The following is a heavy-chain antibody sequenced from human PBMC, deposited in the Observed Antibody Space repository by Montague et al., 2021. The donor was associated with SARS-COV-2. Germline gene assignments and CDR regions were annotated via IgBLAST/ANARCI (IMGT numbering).Heavy chain of an antibody. V-gene: IGHV6-1*01. CDR3: ARGWVATIPHMDN. J-gene: IGHJ4*02. D-gene: IGHD5-12*01. Sequence: AISGDSVSSNSAAWNWIRQSPSRGLEWLGRTYYRSKWHNDYAVSVKSRITINPDTPKNQFSLQLKSVTPEDTAVYYCARGWVATIPHMDNWGQGSPVIVSS. CDR1: GDSVSSNSAA. CDR2: TYYRSKWHN.